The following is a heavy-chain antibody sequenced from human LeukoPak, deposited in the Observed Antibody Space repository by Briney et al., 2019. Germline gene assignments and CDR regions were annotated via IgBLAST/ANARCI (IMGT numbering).Heavy chain of an antibody. CDR1: GGSISSYY. CDR2: IYTSGST. D-gene: IGHD3-10*01. V-gene: IGHV4-4*07. CDR3: ARVPPWFGGPPGAFDI. J-gene: IGHJ3*02. Sequence: KPSETLSLTCTVSGGSISSYYWSWIRQPAGKGLEWIGRIYTSGSTNYNPSLKSRVTMSVDTSKNQFSLKLSSVTAADTAVYYCARVPPWFGGPPGAFDIWGQGTTVTVSS.